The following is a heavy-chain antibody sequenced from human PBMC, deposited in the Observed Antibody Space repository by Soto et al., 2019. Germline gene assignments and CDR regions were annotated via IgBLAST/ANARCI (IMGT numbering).Heavy chain of an antibody. D-gene: IGHD6-6*01. CDR3: AKGGYSSSTRHFDY. V-gene: IGHV3-23*01. CDR2: ISGSGGST. J-gene: IGHJ4*02. CDR1: GFTFSSYA. Sequence: GGSLRLSCAASGFTFSSYAMSWVRQAPGKGLEWVSAISGSGGSTYYADSVKGRFTISRDNSKNTLYLQMNSLRAEDTAVYYRAKGGYSSSTRHFDYGGRETLVPVS.